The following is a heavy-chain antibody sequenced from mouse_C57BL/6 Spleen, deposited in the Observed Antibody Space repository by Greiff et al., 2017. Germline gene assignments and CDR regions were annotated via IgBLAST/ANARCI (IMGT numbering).Heavy chain of an antibody. V-gene: IGHV1-22*01. CDR1: GYTFTDYN. CDR2: INPNNGGT. D-gene: IGHD2-5*01. J-gene: IGHJ4*01. Sequence: VQLQQSGPELVKPGASVKMSCKASGYTFTDYNMHWVKQSHGKSLEWIGYINPNNGGTSYNQKFKGKATLTVNKSSSTAYMELRSLTSEDAAVYYCARGGSNYDYAMDYWGQGTSVTVSS. CDR3: ARGGSNYDYAMDY.